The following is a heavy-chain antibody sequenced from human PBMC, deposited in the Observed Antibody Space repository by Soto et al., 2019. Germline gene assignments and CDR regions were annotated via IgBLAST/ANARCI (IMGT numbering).Heavy chain of an antibody. D-gene: IGHD3-3*01. V-gene: IGHV1-2*02. J-gene: IGHJ4*02. CDR3: ARGGITIFGVVDY. CDR2: INPKSGGT. Sequence: ASVKVSCKASGYTFTDYYMHWVRQAPGQGLEWVGWINPKSGGTNYAQKFQGRVTMTRDTPISTAYMELSMLRSEDTAVYYCARGGITIFGVVDYWGQGTLVTVSS. CDR1: GYTFTDYY.